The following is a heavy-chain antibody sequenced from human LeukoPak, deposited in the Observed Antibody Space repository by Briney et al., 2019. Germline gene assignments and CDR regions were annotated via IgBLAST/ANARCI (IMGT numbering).Heavy chain of an antibody. D-gene: IGHD6-13*01. V-gene: IGHV3-53*01. CDR2: IYSGGST. Sequence: QAGGSLRLSCAASGFTVSSNYMSWVRQAPGKGLEWVSVIYSGGSTYYADSVKGRFTISRDNSKNTLYLQMNSLRAEDMAVYYCARGSSYGDFDYWGQGTLVTVSS. CDR1: GFTVSSNY. J-gene: IGHJ4*02. CDR3: ARGSSYGDFDY.